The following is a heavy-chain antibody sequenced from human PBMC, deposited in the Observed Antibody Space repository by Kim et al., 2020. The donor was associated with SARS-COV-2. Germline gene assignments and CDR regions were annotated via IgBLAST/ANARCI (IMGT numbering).Heavy chain of an antibody. J-gene: IGHJ5*02. CDR3: ARGGTAMVTFWFDH. D-gene: IGHD5-18*01. CDR1: GGSISSSSYY. V-gene: IGHV4-39*07. CDR2: IYYSGST. Sequence: SETLSLTCTVSGGSISSSSYYWGWIRQPPGKGLEWIGSIYYSGSTYYNPSLKSRVTISVDTSKNQFSLKLSSVTAADTAVYYCARGGTAMVTFWFDHWG.